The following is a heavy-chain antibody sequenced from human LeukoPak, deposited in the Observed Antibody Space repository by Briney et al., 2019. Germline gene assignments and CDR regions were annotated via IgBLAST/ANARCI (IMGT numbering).Heavy chain of an antibody. CDR2: IRYDGSNK. V-gene: IGHV3-30*02. CDR3: AKDYRIYDFWSGSPPLDAFDI. CDR1: GFTFSSYG. J-gene: IGHJ3*02. Sequence: PGGSLRLSCAASGFTFSSYGMHWVRQAPGKGLEWVAFIRYDGSNKYYADSVKGRFTISRDNSKNTLYLQMNSLRAEDTAVYYCAKDYRIYDFWSGSPPLDAFDIWGQGTMVTVSS. D-gene: IGHD3-3*01.